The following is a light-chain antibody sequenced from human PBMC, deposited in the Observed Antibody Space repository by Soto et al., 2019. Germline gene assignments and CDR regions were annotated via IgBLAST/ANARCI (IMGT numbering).Light chain of an antibody. CDR3: QQYGSSGT. CDR1: QSVSSSY. J-gene: IGKJ1*01. Sequence: EIVLTQSPGTLSLSPGERATLSCRASQSVSSSYLAWYQQKPGQAPRLLIYDASSRASGVPARFSGSGSGTDFTLTISSLEPEDFALYYCQQYGSSGTFGQGTKVDIK. V-gene: IGKV3-20*01. CDR2: DAS.